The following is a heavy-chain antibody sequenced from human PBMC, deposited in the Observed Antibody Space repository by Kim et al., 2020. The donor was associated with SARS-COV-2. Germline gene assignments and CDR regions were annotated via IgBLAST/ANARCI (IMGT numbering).Heavy chain of an antibody. J-gene: IGHJ3*02. CDR3: ARDTPGQKAYDI. V-gene: IGHV6-1*01. Sequence: DYAGSGKSRITINADTSQNQFSLQLNAVSPEDTAVYYCARDTPGQKAYDIWGQGTMVTVSS.